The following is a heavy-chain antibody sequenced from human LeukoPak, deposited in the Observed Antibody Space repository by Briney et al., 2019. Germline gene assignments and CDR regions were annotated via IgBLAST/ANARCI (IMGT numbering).Heavy chain of an antibody. J-gene: IGHJ3*02. Sequence: PGGSLRHSCAASGYTFSSYAMNWVRQAPGKGLEWVSGIGYTGDSTFYADSVKGRFTVSRDSSKNTLFLHMNSLRAEDTALYYCAKSPTVDAAFDIWGQGTMVTVSS. V-gene: IGHV3-23*01. CDR2: IGYTGDST. CDR1: GYTFSSYA. CDR3: AKSPTVDAAFDI. D-gene: IGHD3/OR15-3a*01.